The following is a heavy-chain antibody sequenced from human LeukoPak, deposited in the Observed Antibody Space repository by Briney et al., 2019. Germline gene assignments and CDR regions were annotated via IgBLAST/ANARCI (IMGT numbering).Heavy chain of an antibody. CDR3: AKHLGDIVVVPAAIYSGDY. Sequence: GGSLRLSCAASGFTFSSYAMSWVRQAPGKGLEWVSAISGSGGSTYYADSVKGRFTISRDNSKNTLYLQMNSLRAEDTAVYYCAKHLGDIVVVPAAIYSGDYWGQGTLVTVSS. D-gene: IGHD2-2*01. CDR2: ISGSGGST. J-gene: IGHJ4*02. CDR1: GFTFSSYA. V-gene: IGHV3-23*01.